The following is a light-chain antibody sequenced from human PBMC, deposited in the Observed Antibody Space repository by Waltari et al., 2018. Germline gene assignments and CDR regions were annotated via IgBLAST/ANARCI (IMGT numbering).Light chain of an antibody. Sequence: EIVLTQSPGTLSLSPGERATLSCRASQSLRIYLAWYQQKPGQAPRLLIYHASTRATGIPDRFSGSGSGTDFSLTISRLEPEDFAVYYCQHYESLPVTFGQGTKVEI. CDR1: QSLRIY. V-gene: IGKV3-20*01. CDR3: QHYESLPVT. J-gene: IGKJ1*01. CDR2: HAS.